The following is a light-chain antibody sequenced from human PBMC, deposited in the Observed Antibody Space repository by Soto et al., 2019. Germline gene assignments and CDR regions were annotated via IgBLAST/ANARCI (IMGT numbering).Light chain of an antibody. J-gene: IGKJ1*01. CDR2: GAS. CDR1: QSVSSMY. CDR3: QQYGNSPWT. Sequence: EIVFTQSPGTLSLSPGERATFTCRASQSVSSMYLAWYQQKPGQPPRLLIYGASSRATGIPDRFSGGGSGTDFTLTIRRLEPEDSAVYYCQQYGNSPWTFGQGTKVDIK. V-gene: IGKV3-20*01.